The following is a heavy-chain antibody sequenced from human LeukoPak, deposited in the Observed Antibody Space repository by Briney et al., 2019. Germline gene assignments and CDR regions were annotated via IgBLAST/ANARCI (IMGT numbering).Heavy chain of an antibody. J-gene: IGHJ2*01. V-gene: IGHV3-9*01. CDR2: ISWNSGSI. Sequence: GRSLRLSCAASGFTFEDYAMHWGRQAPGKGLEWVSGISWNSGSIGYADSVKGRFTISRDNAKNSLYLQMNSLRAEDTALYYCAKALPIKTTVTTYDFDLWGRGTLVTVSS. CDR1: GFTFEDYA. CDR3: AKALPIKTTVTTYDFDL. D-gene: IGHD4-17*01.